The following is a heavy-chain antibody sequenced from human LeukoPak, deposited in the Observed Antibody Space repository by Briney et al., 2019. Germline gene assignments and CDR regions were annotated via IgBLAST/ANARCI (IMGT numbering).Heavy chain of an antibody. V-gene: IGHV1-2*02. CDR1: GDTFTGYY. J-gene: IGHJ3*02. D-gene: IGHD3-22*01. CDR2: INPNSGGT. Sequence: ASVKVSCKASGDTFTGYYMHWVRQAPGQGLEWMGWINPNSGGTNYAQKFQGRVTMTRDTSISTAYMELSRLRSDDTAVYYCARDRSPMIVPDDAFDSLGQGAMATDSS. CDR3: ARDRSPMIVPDDAFDS.